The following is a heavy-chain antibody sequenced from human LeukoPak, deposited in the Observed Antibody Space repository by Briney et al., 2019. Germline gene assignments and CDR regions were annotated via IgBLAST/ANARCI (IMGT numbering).Heavy chain of an antibody. CDR2: IIPIFGTA. Sequence: ASVKVSCKASGGTFSSYAISWVRQAPGQGLEWMGGIIPIFGTANYAQKFQDRVTITTDESTSTAYMELSSLRSEDTAVYYCATLPPLYYYDSSGYFDYWGQGTLVTVSS. CDR1: GGTFSSYA. CDR3: ATLPPLYYYDSSGYFDY. V-gene: IGHV1-69*05. D-gene: IGHD3-22*01. J-gene: IGHJ4*02.